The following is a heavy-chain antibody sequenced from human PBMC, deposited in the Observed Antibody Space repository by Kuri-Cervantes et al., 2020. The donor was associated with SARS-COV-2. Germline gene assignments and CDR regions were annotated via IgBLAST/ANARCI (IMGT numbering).Heavy chain of an antibody. Sequence: GESLKISCAASGFTFSSYSMNWVRQAPGKGLEWVSSISSSSYIYYADSVKGRFTISRDNAKNSLYLQMNSLRAEDTAVYYCARLPRWSYYYFDYWGQGTLVTVSS. CDR2: ISSSSYI. D-gene: IGHD4-23*01. V-gene: IGHV3-21*01. CDR3: ARLPRWSYYYFDY. J-gene: IGHJ4*02. CDR1: GFTFSSYS.